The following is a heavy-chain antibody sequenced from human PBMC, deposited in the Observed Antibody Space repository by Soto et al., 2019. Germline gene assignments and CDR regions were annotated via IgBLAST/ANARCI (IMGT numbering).Heavy chain of an antibody. V-gene: IGHV1-8*01. D-gene: IGHD3-22*01. CDR2: MNPNSGNT. CDR1: GYTFTSYD. J-gene: IGHJ4*02. CDR3: ARADYCDRRGYLLPCGY. Sequence: QVKLVQSGAEVKKPGASVKVSCKASGYTFTSYDINWVRQATGQGLEWMGWMNPNSGNTGYAQKFQGRVTMTRNTYISRAYMELSSLRSEDRAVYYCARADYCDRRGYLLPCGYWGQGTLVTVSS.